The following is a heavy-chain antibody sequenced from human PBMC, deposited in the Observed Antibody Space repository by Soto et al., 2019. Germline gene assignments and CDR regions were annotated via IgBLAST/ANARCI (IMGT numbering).Heavy chain of an antibody. D-gene: IGHD2-2*01. J-gene: IGHJ6*02. CDR3: ARGCSSTSCYSLYGMDV. V-gene: IGHV1-2*04. CDR1: GYTFTGYY. CDR2: INPNSGGT. Sequence: ASVKVSCKASGYTFTGYYMHWVRQAHGQRLEWMGWINPNSGGTNYAQKFQGWVTMTRDTSISTAYMEVSRLRSDDTAVYYCARGCSSTSCYSLYGMDVWGQGTTVTVSS.